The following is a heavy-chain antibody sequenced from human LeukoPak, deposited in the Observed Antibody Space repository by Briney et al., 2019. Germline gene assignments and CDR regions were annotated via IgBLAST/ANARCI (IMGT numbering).Heavy chain of an antibody. Sequence: PSETLSLTCTVSGGSISSYYWNWIRQPPGKGLEWIGYIYYSGSTNYNPSLKSRVTISVDTSKDQFSLKLSSVTAADTAVYYCARGRSYFDYWGQGTLVTVSS. J-gene: IGHJ4*02. CDR1: GGSISSYY. CDR2: IYYSGST. V-gene: IGHV4-59*01. CDR3: ARGRSYFDY.